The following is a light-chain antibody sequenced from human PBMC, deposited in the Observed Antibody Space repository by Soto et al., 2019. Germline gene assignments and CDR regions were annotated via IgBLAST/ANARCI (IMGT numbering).Light chain of an antibody. CDR1: QTVRNNY. J-gene: IGKJ5*01. CDR2: GAS. CDR3: QQRSNRPLT. Sequence: EFVLTQSPGTLSLSPGERATLSCRASQTVRNNYLAWYQQKPGQAPRFLIHGASTRATGIPVRFSGSGFGTEFTLTISSLQSEDFAVYYCQQRSNRPLTFGQGTRLEIK. V-gene: IGKV3D-20*02.